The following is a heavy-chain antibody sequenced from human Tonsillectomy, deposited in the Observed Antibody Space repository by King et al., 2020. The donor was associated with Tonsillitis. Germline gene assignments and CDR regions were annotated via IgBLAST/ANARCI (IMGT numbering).Heavy chain of an antibody. D-gene: IGHD2/OR15-2a*01. V-gene: IGHV4-39*01. J-gene: IGHJ5*02. CDR3: ARHRLLNWFDR. Sequence: QLQESGPGLVKPSETLSLTCTVSGGSISSTSFYWGWIRQPPGKGLEWIGRILYSGGTYYDPSLKSRVTIAVDKSKNQFSLKLISVTAADTAVYYCARHRLLNWFDRWGKGTLVTVSS. CDR1: GGSISSTSFY. CDR2: ILYSGGT.